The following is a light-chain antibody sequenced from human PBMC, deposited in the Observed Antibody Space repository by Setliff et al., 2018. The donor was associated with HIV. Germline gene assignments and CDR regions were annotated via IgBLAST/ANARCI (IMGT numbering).Light chain of an antibody. CDR1: ALPRKY. Sequence: YELTQPPSVSVSPGQTARITCSGEALPRKYSYWFQQKPGQAPVMVIYKDTERPSVIPARFSGSTSGTTVTLTISGVQAEDEADYYCLSAHNSSTYRGIFGGGTQLTVL. CDR3: LSAHNSSTYRGI. CDR2: KDT. J-gene: IGLJ2*01. V-gene: IGLV3-16*01.